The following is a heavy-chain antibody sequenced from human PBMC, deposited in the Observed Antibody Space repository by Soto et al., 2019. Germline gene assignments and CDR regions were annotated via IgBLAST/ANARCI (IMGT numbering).Heavy chain of an antibody. D-gene: IGHD3-22*01. CDR3: ARGPPHQYYDSSGYYLDY. Sequence: QVQLQESGPGLVKPSQTLSLTCTVSGGSISSGGYYWSWIRQHPGKGLEWIGYIYYSGSTYYNPSLKSRVTISGGTSKNQFSLKLSSVTAADTAVYYCARGPPHQYYDSSGYYLDYWGQGTLVTVSS. J-gene: IGHJ4*02. CDR1: GGSISSGGYY. V-gene: IGHV4-31*03. CDR2: IYYSGST.